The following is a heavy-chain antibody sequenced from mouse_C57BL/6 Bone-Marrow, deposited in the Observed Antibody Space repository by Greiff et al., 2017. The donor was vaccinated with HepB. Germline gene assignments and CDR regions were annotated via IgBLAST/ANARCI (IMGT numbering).Heavy chain of an antibody. J-gene: IGHJ1*03. V-gene: IGHV5-16*01. D-gene: IGHD2-12*01. Sequence: GKLVESEGGLVQPGSSMKLSCTASGFTFSDYYMAWVRQVPEKGLEWVANINYDGSSTYYLDSLKSRFIISRDNAKNILYLQMSSLKSEDTATYYCARDYSPDWYFDVWGTGTTVTVSS. CDR3: ARDYSPDWYFDV. CDR2: INYDGSST. CDR1: GFTFSDYY.